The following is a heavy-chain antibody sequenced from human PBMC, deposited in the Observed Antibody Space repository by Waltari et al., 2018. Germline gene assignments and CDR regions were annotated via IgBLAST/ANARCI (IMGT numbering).Heavy chain of an antibody. CDR1: GESMSDNYW. J-gene: IGHJ5*02. CDR2: VHRSGRT. D-gene: IGHD2-15*01. V-gene: IGHV4-4*02. Sequence: QLQLQESGPGLVKPSGTLSLSCAVSGESMSDNYWWIWVRQSPQKGLEWIGQVHRSGRTNYNPSFASRVTMSIDTSNNHFSLKMTSVAAADTAVYYCARDRGRGLYLDTWGPGTLVAVS. CDR3: ARDRGRGLYLDT.